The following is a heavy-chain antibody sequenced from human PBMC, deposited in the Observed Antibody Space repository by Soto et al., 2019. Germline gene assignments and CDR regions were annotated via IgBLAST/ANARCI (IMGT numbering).Heavy chain of an antibody. CDR2: IYYSGST. V-gene: IGHV4-31*03. Sequence: SETLSLTCTVSGGSISSGGYYWSWIRQHPGKGLEWIGYIYYSGSTYYNPSLKSRVTISVDTSKNQFSLKLSSVTAADTAVYYCARGRAAGRTTPPEGGNWFDPWGQGTLVTVSS. CDR1: GGSISSGGYY. J-gene: IGHJ5*02. D-gene: IGHD1-1*01. CDR3: ARGRAAGRTTPPEGGNWFDP.